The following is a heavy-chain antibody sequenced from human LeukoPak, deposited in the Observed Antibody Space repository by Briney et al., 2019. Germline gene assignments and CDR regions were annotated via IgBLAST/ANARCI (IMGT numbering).Heavy chain of an antibody. CDR3: ARARDIVVVPLDV. CDR1: GGTFSSYA. D-gene: IGHD2-2*01. J-gene: IGHJ6*04. V-gene: IGHV1-69*06. Sequence: GSSVKVSCKASGGTFSSYAISWVRQAPGQGLEWMGGIIPIFGTANYAQKFQGRVTITADKSTSTAYMELSSLRSEDTAVYYCARARDIVVVPLDVWGKGTMVTVSS. CDR2: IIPIFGTA.